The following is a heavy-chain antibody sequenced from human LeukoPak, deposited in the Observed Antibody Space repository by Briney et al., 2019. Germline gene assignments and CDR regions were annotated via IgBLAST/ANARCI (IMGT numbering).Heavy chain of an antibody. D-gene: IGHD1-26*01. CDR3: ARGVVGDAFDI. CDR1: DGSISSSSYY. V-gene: IGHV4-39*07. J-gene: IGHJ3*02. CDR2: KHYSGNT. Sequence: SETLSLTCTVSDGSISSSSYYWAWIRQPPGKGLEWIGSKHYSGNTYHNPSLKSRVTISVDTSKNHFSLKLSSVTAADTAVYYCARGVVGDAFDIWGQGTMVTVSS.